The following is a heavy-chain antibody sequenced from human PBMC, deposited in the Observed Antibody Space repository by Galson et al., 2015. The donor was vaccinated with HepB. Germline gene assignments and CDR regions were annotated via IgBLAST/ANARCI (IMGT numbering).Heavy chain of an antibody. CDR2: LHRDGRT. Sequence: SLRLSCAASGFSVSSKFMSWVRQAPGKGLEWDSTLHRDGRTDYADSVKGRFTISRDNSQNSLYLQMNSLRVDDTAVYYCAGWVVTASWDYFGVDVWGQGTTVTVSS. J-gene: IGHJ6*02. CDR3: AGWVVTASWDYFGVDV. V-gene: IGHV3-53*01. D-gene: IGHD2-21*02. CDR1: GFSVSSKF.